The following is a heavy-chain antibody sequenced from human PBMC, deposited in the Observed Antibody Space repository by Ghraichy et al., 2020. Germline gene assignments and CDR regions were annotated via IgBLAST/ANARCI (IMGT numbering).Heavy chain of an antibody. CDR1: GGYISTYY. CDR3: ARGVTVVTRFDY. CDR2: VYYSGST. V-gene: IGHV4-59*01. D-gene: IGHD4-23*01. Sequence: SETLSLTCTVSGGYISTYYWSWIRQPPGKGLEWIGYVYYSGSTNYNPSLKSRVTISVDTSKNQFSLKLSSVTAADTAVYYCARGVTVVTRFDYWGQGTLVTVSS. J-gene: IGHJ4*02.